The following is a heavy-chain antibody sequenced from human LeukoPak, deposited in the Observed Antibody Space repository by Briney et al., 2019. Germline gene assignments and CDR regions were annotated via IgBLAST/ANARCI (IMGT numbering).Heavy chain of an antibody. CDR2: INPNSGGT. V-gene: IGHV1-2*06. CDR1: GYTFTGYY. Sequence: ASVKVSCKASGYTFTGYYMHWVRQAPGQGLEWMGRINPNSGGTNYAQKFQGRVTMTRDTSISTAYMELSRLRSDDTAVYYCARGNPTMVRGVIITGTFWFDPWDQGTLVTASS. CDR3: ARGNPTMVRGVIITGTFWFDP. J-gene: IGHJ5*02. D-gene: IGHD3-10*01.